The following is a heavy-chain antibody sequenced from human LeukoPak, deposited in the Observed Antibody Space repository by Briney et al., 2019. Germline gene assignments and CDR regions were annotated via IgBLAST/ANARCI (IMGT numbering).Heavy chain of an antibody. D-gene: IGHD5-18*01. Sequence: GGSLRLSCAASGFTFSSYGMHWVRQAPGKGLEWVAFIRYDGSNKYYADSVKGRFTISRDNSKNTLYLQMNSLRAEDTAVYYCATFTAMVNWFDPWGQGTLVTVSS. CDR2: IRYDGSNK. V-gene: IGHV3-30*02. CDR1: GFTFSSYG. J-gene: IGHJ5*02. CDR3: ATFTAMVNWFDP.